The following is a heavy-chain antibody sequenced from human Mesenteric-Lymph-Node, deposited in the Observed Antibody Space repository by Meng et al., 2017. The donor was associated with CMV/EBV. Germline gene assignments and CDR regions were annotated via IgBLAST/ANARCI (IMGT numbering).Heavy chain of an antibody. Sequence: SVKVSCKSSGGTFSNYAISWVRQAPGQGLEWVGGVVPIFDTTNYAQKFQGRATITADESTSTAYMELSSLRSDDTAVYYCARGNDFWGGYYIGMDVWGQGTMVTVSS. CDR1: GGTFSNYA. J-gene: IGHJ6*02. V-gene: IGHV1-69*13. D-gene: IGHD3-3*01. CDR3: ARGNDFWGGYYIGMDV. CDR2: VVPIFDTT.